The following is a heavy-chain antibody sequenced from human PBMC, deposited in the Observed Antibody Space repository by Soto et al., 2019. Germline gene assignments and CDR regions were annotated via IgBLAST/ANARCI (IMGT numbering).Heavy chain of an antibody. CDR3: ARDTRSTYDFWSGYSFDY. CDR2: IIPILGIA. CDR1: GGTFSSYT. Sequence: SVKVSCKASGGTFSSYTISWVRQAPGQGLEWMGRIIPILGIANYAQKFQGRVTITADKSTSTAYMELRSLRSDDTAVYYCARDTRSTYDFWSGYSFDYWGQGTLVTVSS. D-gene: IGHD3-3*01. J-gene: IGHJ4*02. V-gene: IGHV1-69*04.